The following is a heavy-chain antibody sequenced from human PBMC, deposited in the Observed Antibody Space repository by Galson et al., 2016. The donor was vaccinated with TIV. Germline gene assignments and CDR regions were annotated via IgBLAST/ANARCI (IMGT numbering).Heavy chain of an antibody. J-gene: IGHJ4*02. CDR2: INPSGGDA. V-gene: IGHV1-46*01. Sequence: SVKVSCKASGYTFINNDIHWVRLAPGQGLEWMGIINPSGGDATYAQKFQGRVTMTRDTSTSTISMDLSSLTSEDTAVYYCARTESCGGDCYVFDYWGQGTLVTVSS. CDR3: ARTESCGGDCYVFDY. CDR1: GYTFINND. D-gene: IGHD2-21*02.